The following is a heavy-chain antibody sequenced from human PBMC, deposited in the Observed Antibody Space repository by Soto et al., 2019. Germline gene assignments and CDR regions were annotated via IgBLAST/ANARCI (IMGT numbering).Heavy chain of an antibody. CDR1: GGSISSGGYS. J-gene: IGHJ6*02. V-gene: IGHV4-30-2*01. Sequence: SETLSLICAVSGGSISSGGYSWSWIRQPPGKGLEWIGYIYHSGSTYYNPSLKSRVTISVDRSKNQFSLKLSSVTAADTAVYYCARNGGIGARDYYYYGMDVWGQGTTVTVSS. CDR3: ARNGGIGARDYYYYGMDV. D-gene: IGHD2-15*01. CDR2: IYHSGST.